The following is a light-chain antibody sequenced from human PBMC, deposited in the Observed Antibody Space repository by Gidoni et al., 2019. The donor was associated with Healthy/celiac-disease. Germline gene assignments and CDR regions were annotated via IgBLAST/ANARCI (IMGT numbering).Light chain of an antibody. J-gene: IGKJ1*01. CDR3: QQSYSTPRGT. CDR1: QSISSY. Sequence: DIQMTQSPSSLSASVGDRVTITCRASQSISSYLNWYQQKPGKAPKLLIYAASSLQSGVPSRFSGSGSGTEYTLTISSRQPEDFATNYCQQSYSTPRGTFGQGTKVEIK. V-gene: IGKV1-39*01. CDR2: AAS.